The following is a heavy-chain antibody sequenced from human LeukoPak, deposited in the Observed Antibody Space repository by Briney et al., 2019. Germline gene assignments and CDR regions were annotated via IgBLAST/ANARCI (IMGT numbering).Heavy chain of an antibody. CDR2: VIPILGTP. V-gene: IGHV1-69*08. CDR1: GDTFSTYT. Sequence: GASVKVSCKASGDTFSTYTVTWVRQAPGQGLEWMGGVIPILGTPNYAQKFQGGVTITADKSTTTVSIDLRSLRSDDTAVYYCARVERGGVLVVWGPGTLVIVSS. J-gene: IGHJ4*02. CDR3: ARVERGGVLVV. D-gene: IGHD3-16*01.